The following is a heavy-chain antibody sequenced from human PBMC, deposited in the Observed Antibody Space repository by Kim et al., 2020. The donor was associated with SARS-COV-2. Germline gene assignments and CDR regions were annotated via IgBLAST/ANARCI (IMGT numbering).Heavy chain of an antibody. J-gene: IGHJ4*02. CDR3: ARWTVYGDFPYFDY. Sequence: SETLSLTCTVSGGSISSGGYYWSWIRQHPGKGLEWIGYIYYSGSTYYNPSLKSRVTISVDTSKNQFSLKLSSVTAADTAVYYCARWTVYGDFPYFDYWGQGTLVTVSS. CDR1: GGSISSGGYY. V-gene: IGHV4-31*03. D-gene: IGHD4-17*01. CDR2: IYYSGST.